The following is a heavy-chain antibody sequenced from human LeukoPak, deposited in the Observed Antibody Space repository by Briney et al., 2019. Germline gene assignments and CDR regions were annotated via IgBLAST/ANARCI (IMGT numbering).Heavy chain of an antibody. V-gene: IGHV3-9*01. CDR1: GFTFDDYA. CDR2: ISWNSDSI. D-gene: IGHD4-23*01. Sequence: GGSLRLSCAASGFTFDDYAMHWVRQAPGKGLEWVSGISWNSDSIGYADSVKGRFTISRDNAKNSPYLQMNSPRAEDTALYYCAKDADYGGNHYPFDYWGQGTLVTVSS. CDR3: AKDADYGGNHYPFDY. J-gene: IGHJ4*02.